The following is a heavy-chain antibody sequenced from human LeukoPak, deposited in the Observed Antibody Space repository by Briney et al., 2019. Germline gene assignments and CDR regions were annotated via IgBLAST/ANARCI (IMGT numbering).Heavy chain of an antibody. D-gene: IGHD2-15*01. CDR1: GFTFSSYA. V-gene: IGHV3-23*01. CDR2: ISGSGGST. Sequence: GGSLRLSCAASGFTFSSYAMSWVRQAPGKGLEWVSAISGSGGSTYYADSVKGRFSISRDNAKNSLFLQMNSLRAEDTAVYYCARVLRYCSGGNCYSGGLGYMDVWGKGTTVTISS. CDR3: ARVLRYCSGGNCYSGGLGYMDV. J-gene: IGHJ6*03.